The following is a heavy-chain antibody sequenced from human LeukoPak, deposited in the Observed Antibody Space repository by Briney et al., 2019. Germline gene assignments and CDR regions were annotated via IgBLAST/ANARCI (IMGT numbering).Heavy chain of an antibody. CDR2: IYTSGST. Sequence: SETLSLTCTVSGGSISSGSYYWSWIRQSAGKGLEWIGRIYTSGSTNYNPSLKSRVTISVDTSKNQFSLKLSSVTAADTPVYYCARESPLGHYFDYWGQGTLVTVSS. D-gene: IGHD3-16*01. V-gene: IGHV4-61*02. CDR3: ARESPLGHYFDY. J-gene: IGHJ4*02. CDR1: GGSISSGSYY.